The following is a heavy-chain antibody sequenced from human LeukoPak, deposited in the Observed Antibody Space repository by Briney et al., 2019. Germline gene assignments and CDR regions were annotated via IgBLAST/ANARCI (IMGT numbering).Heavy chain of an antibody. D-gene: IGHD6-13*01. V-gene: IGHV3-9*01. CDR1: GFTFDDYA. CDR3: AKSGGPSAGRPYYFDY. Sequence: PGGSLRLSCAASGFTFDDYAMHWVRQAPGKGLEWVSGISWDSGSIGYADSVKGRFTTSRDNAKNSLYLQMNSLRAEDTALYYCAKSGGPSAGRPYYFDYWGQGTLVTVSS. CDR2: ISWDSGSI. J-gene: IGHJ4*02.